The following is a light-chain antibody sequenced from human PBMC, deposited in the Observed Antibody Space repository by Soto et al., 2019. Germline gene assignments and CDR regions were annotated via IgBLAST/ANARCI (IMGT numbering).Light chain of an antibody. CDR2: DVS. V-gene: IGLV2-14*01. Sequence: QSALTQPASVSGSPGQSITISCTGTSSDVGGYNYVSWYQQHPGKAPKLMIYDVSNRPSGVSNRFSGSKSDNTASLTISGLQAEDEADYYCISYTSSDTLVFGGGTKLTVL. J-gene: IGLJ2*01. CDR3: ISYTSSDTLV. CDR1: SSDVGGYNY.